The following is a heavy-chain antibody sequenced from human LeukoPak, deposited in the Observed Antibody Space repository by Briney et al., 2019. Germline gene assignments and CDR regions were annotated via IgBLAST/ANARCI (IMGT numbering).Heavy chain of an antibody. CDR3: AREWGSGSYYNRYNFDF. D-gene: IGHD3-10*01. CDR2: IYHSGST. J-gene: IGHJ4*02. CDR1: GYSISSGYY. Sequence: SETLSLTCGVSGYSISSGYYWGWIRQPPGKGLEWIGSIYHSGSTSYNASLKSRVTISVDTSKNQFSLKLTSVTAADTAVYYCAREWGSGSYYNRYNFDFWGQGTLVTVSS. V-gene: IGHV4-38-2*02.